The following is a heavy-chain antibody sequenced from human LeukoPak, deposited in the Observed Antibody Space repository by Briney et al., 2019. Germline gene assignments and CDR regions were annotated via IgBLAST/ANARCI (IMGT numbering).Heavy chain of an antibody. CDR3: ARISGSYLSSDAFDI. J-gene: IGHJ3*02. CDR2: INPSGGST. Sequence: AASVKVSCKASGYTFTSYYMHWVRQAPGQGLEWMGIINPSGGSTSYAQKFQGRVTMTRDMSTSTVYMELSSLRSEDTAVYYCARISGSYLSSDAFDIWGQGTMVTVSS. CDR1: GYTFTSYY. D-gene: IGHD1-26*01. V-gene: IGHV1-46*01.